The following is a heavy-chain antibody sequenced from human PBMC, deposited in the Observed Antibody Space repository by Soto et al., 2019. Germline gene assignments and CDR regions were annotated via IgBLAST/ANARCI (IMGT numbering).Heavy chain of an antibody. J-gene: IGHJ4*02. CDR1: GFTFSGSA. Sequence: EVQLVESGGGLVQPGGSLKLSCAASGFTFSGSAMHWVRQASGKGLEWVGRIRSKANSYATAYAASVKGRFTISRXDSKNTAYLQMNSLKTEDTAVYYCTSSYGGNSRGYWGQGTLVTVSS. CDR3: TSSYGGNSRGY. D-gene: IGHD4-17*01. CDR2: IRSKANSYAT. V-gene: IGHV3-73*01.